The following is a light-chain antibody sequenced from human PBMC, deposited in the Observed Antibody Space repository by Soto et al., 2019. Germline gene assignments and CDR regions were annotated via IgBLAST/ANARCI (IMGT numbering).Light chain of an antibody. V-gene: IGKV3-20*01. CDR1: QSIRSSY. Sequence: EIVLTQSPGTLSLSPGERATLSCRASQSIRSSYLAWYQQKPGQAPRLLIYGASSRATGIPDRFSGSGSGTDFTLTISILEPEDFAVYYCQQYGSSPPTFGQGTKVEIK. CDR2: GAS. CDR3: QQYGSSPPT. J-gene: IGKJ1*01.